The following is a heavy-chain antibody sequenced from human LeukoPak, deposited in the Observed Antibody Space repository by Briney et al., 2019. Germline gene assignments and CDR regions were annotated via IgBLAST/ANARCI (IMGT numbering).Heavy chain of an antibody. J-gene: IGHJ4*02. CDR3: ARSRGAGPGAYFDY. Sequence: PGGSLRLSCAASGFTFSNYNINWVRQAPGKGLEWLSYISSSSSTIYYAHSVKGRFTISRDNAKNSLYLQMNSLRDEDTAVYYCARSRGAGPGAYFDYWGQGTLVAVTP. D-gene: IGHD6-19*01. CDR1: GFTFSNYN. V-gene: IGHV3-48*02. CDR2: ISSSSSTI.